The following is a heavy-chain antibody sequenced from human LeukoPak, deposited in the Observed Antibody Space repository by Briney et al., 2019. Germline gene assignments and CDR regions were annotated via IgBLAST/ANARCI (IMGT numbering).Heavy chain of an antibody. CDR1: GGSISSGGYY. J-gene: IGHJ6*03. Sequence: SQTQSLTCTVSGGSISSGGYYWSWIRQPPGKGLEWIGYIYHSGSTYYNPSLKSRVTISVDRSKNQFSLKLSSVTAADTAVYYCARGRAYYYYMDVWGKGTTVTVSS. CDR3: ARGRAYYYYMDV. V-gene: IGHV4-30-2*01. CDR2: IYHSGST.